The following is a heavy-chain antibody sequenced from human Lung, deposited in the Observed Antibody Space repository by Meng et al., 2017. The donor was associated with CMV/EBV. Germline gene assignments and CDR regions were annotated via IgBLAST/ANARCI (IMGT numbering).Heavy chain of an antibody. Sequence: GGSLRLXXXXSCFTFDDYAMHWVRQAPGKGLEWVSGISWNSGSIGYADSVKGRFTISRDNAKNSLYLQMNSLRAEDTALYYCAKDKGYYPDAFDIWGQGTXVTVSS. V-gene: IGHV3-9*01. CDR2: ISWNSGSI. J-gene: IGHJ3*02. CDR3: AKDKGYYPDAFDI. D-gene: IGHD2-15*01. CDR1: CFTFDDYA.